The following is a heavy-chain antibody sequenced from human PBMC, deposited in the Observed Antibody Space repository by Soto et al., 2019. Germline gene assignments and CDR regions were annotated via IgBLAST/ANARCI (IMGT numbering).Heavy chain of an antibody. D-gene: IGHD2-8*01. J-gene: IGHJ3*02. CDR3: ARDVGYCTNGVCYFSPDDAFDI. V-gene: IGHV1-18*01. CDR1: GYTFTSYG. CDR2: ISAYNGNT. Sequence: GASVKVSCKASGYTFTSYGISWVRQAPGQGLEWMGWISAYNGNTNYAQKLQGRVTMTTDTSTSTAYMELRSLRSDDTAVYYCARDVGYCTNGVCYFSPDDAFDIWGQGTMVT.